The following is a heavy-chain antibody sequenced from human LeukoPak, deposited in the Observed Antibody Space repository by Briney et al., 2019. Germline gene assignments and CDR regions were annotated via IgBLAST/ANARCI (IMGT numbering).Heavy chain of an antibody. D-gene: IGHD6-19*01. Sequence: GGSLRLSCAASGFTFSRYGMHWVRRAPGKGLEWVAVIWYDGSKKNYADSVKGRFTISRDNSKNTLNLQMTSLRAEDTAVYYCARVSEDYSSGWYEEYFQYWGQGTPVIVSS. CDR3: ARVSEDYSSGWYEEYFQY. J-gene: IGHJ1*01. CDR1: GFTFSRYG. V-gene: IGHV3-33*01. CDR2: IWYDGSKK.